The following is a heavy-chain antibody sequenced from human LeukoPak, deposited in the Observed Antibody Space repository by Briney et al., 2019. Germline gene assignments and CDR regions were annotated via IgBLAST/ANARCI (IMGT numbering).Heavy chain of an antibody. J-gene: IGHJ6*03. CDR3: ARDGTGVVVAPLPSNGSWYYYYYMDV. CDR2: INPNSGGT. Sequence: ASVKVSCKASGYTFTGYYMHWVRQAPGQGLEWMGWINPNSGGTNYAQKFQGRATMTRDTSISTAYMELSRLRSDDTAVYYCARDGTGVVVAPLPSNGSWYYYYYMDVWGKGTTVTISS. CDR1: GYTFTGYY. D-gene: IGHD2-15*01. V-gene: IGHV1-2*02.